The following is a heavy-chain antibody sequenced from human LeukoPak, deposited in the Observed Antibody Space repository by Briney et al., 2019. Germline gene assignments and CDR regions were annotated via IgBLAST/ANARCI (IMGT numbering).Heavy chain of an antibody. CDR3: AKDRRRYYYGLGSYLGTDY. D-gene: IGHD3-10*01. CDR2: ISGSGGST. J-gene: IGHJ4*02. CDR1: GFTLSSYA. V-gene: IGHV3-23*01. Sequence: GGSLRLSCAASGFTLSSYAMSWFRQAPGKGLKWVSAISGSGGSTYYADSVKGRFTISRDNSKNTLYLQMNSLRAEDTAVYYCAKDRRRYYYGLGSYLGTDYWGQGTLVTVSS.